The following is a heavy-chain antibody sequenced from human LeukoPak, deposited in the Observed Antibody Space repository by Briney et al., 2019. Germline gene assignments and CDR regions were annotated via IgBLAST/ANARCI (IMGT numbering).Heavy chain of an antibody. CDR1: GVSVGSHF. CDR2: VSASGAI. Sequence: SETLSLTCSVSGVSVGSHFWSWVRQPAGKALEWIGRVSASGAISSNPSLNSRVTMSLDTSKNQLSLKLTSVTAADTAVYFCARAYCGGDCTAGGAFDIWGQGTMVNVTS. CDR3: ARAYCGGDCTAGGAFDI. V-gene: IGHV4-4*07. J-gene: IGHJ3*02. D-gene: IGHD2-21*01.